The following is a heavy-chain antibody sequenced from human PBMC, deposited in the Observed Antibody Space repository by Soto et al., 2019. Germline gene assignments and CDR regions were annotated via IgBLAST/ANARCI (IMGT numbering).Heavy chain of an antibody. J-gene: IGHJ4*02. CDR2: ISGSGGST. D-gene: IGHD2-21*02. CDR1: GFTFSSYA. CDR3: ARSIVVVTALDY. V-gene: IGHV3-23*01. Sequence: PGGSLRLSCAASGFTFSSYAMSWVRQAPGKGLEWVSAISGSGGSTYYADSVKGQFTISRDNSKNTLYLQMNSLRAEDTAVYYCARSIVVVTALDYWGQGTLVTVSS.